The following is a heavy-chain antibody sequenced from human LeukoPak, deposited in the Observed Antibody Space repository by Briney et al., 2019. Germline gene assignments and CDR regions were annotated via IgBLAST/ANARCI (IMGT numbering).Heavy chain of an antibody. Sequence: GGSLRLSCAPSGFTFSSYVMSWVRQAPGKGLEWVSNIRENSGSTHYADFVKGRFIIPRDDSKNTLHPQMDSLRAEDTAVYHCAISYGSGTYYNYWGQGTLVTVSS. CDR2: IRENSGST. D-gene: IGHD3-10*01. CDR1: GFTFSSYV. CDR3: AISYGSGTYYNY. V-gene: IGHV3-23*01. J-gene: IGHJ4*02.